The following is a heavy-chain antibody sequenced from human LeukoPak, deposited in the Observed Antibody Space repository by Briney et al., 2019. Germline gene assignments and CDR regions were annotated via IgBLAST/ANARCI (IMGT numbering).Heavy chain of an antibody. CDR2: IYYSGST. Sequence: TASETLSLTCTVSGGSMRSHYWSWIRQPPGKGLEWIGYIYYSGSTNYNPSLKSRVTISADTSKNQFSLKLSSVTAADTAVYYCARGIMIFGVAQFDYWGQGTLVTVSS. D-gene: IGHD3-3*01. CDR3: ARGIMIFGVAQFDY. V-gene: IGHV4-59*11. J-gene: IGHJ4*02. CDR1: GGSMRSHY.